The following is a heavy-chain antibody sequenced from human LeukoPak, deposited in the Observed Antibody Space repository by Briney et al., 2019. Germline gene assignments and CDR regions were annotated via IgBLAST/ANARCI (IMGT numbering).Heavy chain of an antibody. V-gene: IGHV3-21*01. Sequence: PGGSLRLSCAASGFTFSSYSMNCVRQAPGKGLECVSSISNSSSYIYYADSVKGRFTISRDNAKNSLYLQMNSLRAEDTAVYYCARSYDSSGYYYSDYFDYWGQGTLVTVSS. CDR2: ISNSSSYI. CDR1: GFTFSSYS. D-gene: IGHD3-22*01. J-gene: IGHJ4*02. CDR3: ARSYDSSGYYYSDYFDY.